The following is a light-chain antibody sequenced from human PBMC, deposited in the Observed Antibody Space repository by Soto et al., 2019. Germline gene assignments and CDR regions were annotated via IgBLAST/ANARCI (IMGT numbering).Light chain of an antibody. CDR3: QSYDSSLSDLYV. Sequence: QSVLTQPPSVSGAPGQRATISCTGSSYNFGAGYEVHWFQQLPGTAPKLLIYGNTNRPSGVPDRFSGSKSDTSASLAITGLQPEDEADYYCQSYDSSLSDLYVFGTGTKVTV. J-gene: IGLJ1*01. CDR1: SYNFGAGYE. CDR2: GNT. V-gene: IGLV1-40*01.